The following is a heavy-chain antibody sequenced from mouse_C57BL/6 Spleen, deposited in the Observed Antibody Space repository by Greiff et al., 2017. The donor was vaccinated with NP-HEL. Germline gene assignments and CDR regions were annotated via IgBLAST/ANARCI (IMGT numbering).Heavy chain of an antibody. J-gene: IGHJ1*03. V-gene: IGHV1-52*01. CDR1: GYTFTSYW. CDR3: ARGGDYGSSYGYFDV. CDR2: IDPSDSET. Sequence: QVQLQQPGAGLVRPGSSVKLSCKASGYTFTSYWMHWVKQRPIQGLEWIGNIDPSDSETHYNQKFKDKATLTVDKSSSTAYMQLSSLTSEDSAVYYCARGGDYGSSYGYFDVWGTGTTVTVSS. D-gene: IGHD1-1*01.